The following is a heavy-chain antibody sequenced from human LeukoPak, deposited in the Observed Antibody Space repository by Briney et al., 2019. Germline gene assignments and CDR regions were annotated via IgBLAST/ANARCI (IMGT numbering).Heavy chain of an antibody. CDR3: AKGAYYGSGRESYYYYIDV. CDR1: GFTFSSYG. Sequence: GGSLRLSCAASGFTFSSYGMHWVRQAPGKGLEWVAFIRYDGSNKYYADSVKGRFTISRDNSKNTLYLQMNSLRPEDTAVYYCAKGAYYGSGRESYYYYIDVWGRGTTVTISS. D-gene: IGHD3-10*01. J-gene: IGHJ6*03. V-gene: IGHV3-30*02. CDR2: IRYDGSNK.